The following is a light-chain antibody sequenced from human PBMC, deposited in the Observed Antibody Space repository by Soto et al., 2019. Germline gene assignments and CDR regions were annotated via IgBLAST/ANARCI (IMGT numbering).Light chain of an antibody. CDR3: TSYTSSSTPYV. V-gene: IGLV2-14*01. Sequence: QSALTQPASVSASPGQSITISCTGTSRDVGGYKYVSWYQQYPGKAPKLMMYEVSNRPSGISNRFSGSKSGNTASLTITGLRAEDEGYYYCTSYTSSSTPYVFGTGTKLTVL. CDR2: EVS. J-gene: IGLJ1*01. CDR1: SRDVGGYKY.